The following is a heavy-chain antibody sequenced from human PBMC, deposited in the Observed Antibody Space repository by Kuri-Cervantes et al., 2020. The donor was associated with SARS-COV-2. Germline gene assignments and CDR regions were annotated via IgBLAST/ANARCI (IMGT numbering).Heavy chain of an antibody. CDR2: ISWNSGSI. V-gene: IGHV3-9*01. CDR1: GFTFDDYA. J-gene: IGHJ3*02. Sequence: SLKISCAASGFTFDDYAMHWVRQAPGKGLEWVSGISWNSGSIGYADSVKGRFTISRDNAKNSLYLQMNSLRAEDTAVYYCAKDRRFGARSGVAGAFDIWGQGTMVTVSS. CDR3: AKDRRFGARSGVAGAFDI. D-gene: IGHD3-16*01.